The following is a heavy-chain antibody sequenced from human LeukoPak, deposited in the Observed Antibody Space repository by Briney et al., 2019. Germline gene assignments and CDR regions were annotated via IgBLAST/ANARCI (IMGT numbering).Heavy chain of an antibody. J-gene: IGHJ3*02. CDR3: ASWGYYYDSSVGFDI. Sequence: GASVKVSCKASGYTFTSYAISWVRQAPGQGLEWMGGIIPIFGTANYAQKFQGRVTITTDESTSTAYMELSSLRSEDTAVYYCASWGYYYDSSVGFDIWGQGTMVTVSS. CDR2: IIPIFGTA. D-gene: IGHD3-22*01. CDR1: GYTFTSYA. V-gene: IGHV1-69*05.